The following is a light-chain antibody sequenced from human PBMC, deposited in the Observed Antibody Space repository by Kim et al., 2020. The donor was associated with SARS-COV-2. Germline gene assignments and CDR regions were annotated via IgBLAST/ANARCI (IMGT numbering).Light chain of an antibody. CDR2: AAS. V-gene: IGKV1-39*01. Sequence: AVVGDRVTIPCRASQSIDSYLNWYQQKPGKAPKVLIYAASSLQTGVPSRFSGSGSGTDFTLTISSLQPEDFATYYCQQSYSIPWTFGQGTKVDIK. CDR3: QQSYSIPWT. CDR1: QSIDSY. J-gene: IGKJ1*01.